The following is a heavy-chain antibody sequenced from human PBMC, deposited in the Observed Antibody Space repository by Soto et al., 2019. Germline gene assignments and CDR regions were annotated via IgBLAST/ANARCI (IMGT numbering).Heavy chain of an antibody. Sequence: EVQLLESGGGLVQPGGSLRLSCAASGFTFSSYAMSWVRQAPGKGLEWVSAISGSGGNTYYADSVKGRFTISRDNSKNTLYLQMNSLRAEDTAVYYCAKGGYCSSTSCFGYYYYYMDVWGKGTTVTVSS. V-gene: IGHV3-23*01. D-gene: IGHD2-2*01. J-gene: IGHJ6*03. CDR2: ISGSGGNT. CDR1: GFTFSSYA. CDR3: AKGGYCSSTSCFGYYYYYMDV.